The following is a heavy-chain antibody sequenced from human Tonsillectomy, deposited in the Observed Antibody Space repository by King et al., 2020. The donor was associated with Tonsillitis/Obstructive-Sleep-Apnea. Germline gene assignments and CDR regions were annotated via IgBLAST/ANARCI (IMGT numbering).Heavy chain of an antibody. V-gene: IGHV3-33*01. CDR1: GFTFSSYG. CDR2: IWYDGSNK. J-gene: IGHJ4*02. CDR3: ASSHYDDFWSGYLGGY. D-gene: IGHD3-3*01. Sequence: VQLVESGGGVVQPGRSLRLSCAASGFTFSSYGMHWVRQAPGKGLEWVAVIWYDGSNKYYADSVKGRFTISRDNSKNTLYLQMNSLRAEDTAVYYCASSHYDDFWSGYLGGYWGQGTLVTVSS.